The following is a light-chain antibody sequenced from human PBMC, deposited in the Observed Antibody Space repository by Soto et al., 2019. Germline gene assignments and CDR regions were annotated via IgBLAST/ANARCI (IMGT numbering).Light chain of an antibody. J-gene: IGKJ1*01. CDR1: QSVSGSS. CDR2: GAS. V-gene: IGKV3-20*01. Sequence: EIVLTQSPGTLSLSPGERATLSCRASQSVSGSSLAWYQQKPGQAPRLLIYGASSRATGIPDRFSGSGSGTDFTLTISRLEPEDVAVYYCQQYGSSPTWTFGQGTKVEIK. CDR3: QQYGSSPTWT.